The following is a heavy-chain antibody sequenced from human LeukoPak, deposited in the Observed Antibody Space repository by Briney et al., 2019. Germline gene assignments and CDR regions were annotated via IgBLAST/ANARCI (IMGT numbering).Heavy chain of an antibody. D-gene: IGHD6-19*01. Sequence: GRSLRLSCAASGFTFSSYGMHWVRQAPGKGLEWVAVIWYDGSNEYYADSVKGRFTISRDNSKNTLYLQMNSLRAEDTAVYYCAKGAVAGTFLCDYWGQGTLVTVSS. J-gene: IGHJ4*02. V-gene: IGHV3-33*06. CDR3: AKGAVAGTFLCDY. CDR1: GFTFSSYG. CDR2: IWYDGSNE.